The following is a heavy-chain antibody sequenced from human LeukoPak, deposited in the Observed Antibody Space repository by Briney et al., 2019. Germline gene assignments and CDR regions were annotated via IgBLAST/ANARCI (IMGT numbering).Heavy chain of an antibody. CDR1: GFTFSSYW. V-gene: IGHV3-74*01. D-gene: IGHD6-13*01. J-gene: IGHJ3*02. CDR3: ARRDYSSDAFDI. Sequence: QPGGSLRLSCAASGFTFSSYWMHWVRQAPGKGLAWVSRINSDGSSTSYADSVKGRFTISRDNAKNTLYLQMNSLRAEDTAVYYCARRDYSSDAFDIWGQGTMVTVSS. CDR2: INSDGSST.